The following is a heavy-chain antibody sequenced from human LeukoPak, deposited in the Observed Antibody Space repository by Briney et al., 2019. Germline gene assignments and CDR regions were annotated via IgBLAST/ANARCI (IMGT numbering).Heavy chain of an antibody. D-gene: IGHD2-15*01. CDR1: GGSISSGSYY. J-gene: IGHJ5*02. Sequence: PSETLSLTCTVSGGSISSGSYYWSWIRQPAGKGLEWIGRIYTSGSTNYNPSLKSRVTISVDTSKNQFSLKLSSVTAADTAVYYCARAGVVAATPVVGFDPWGQGTLVTVSS. CDR2: IYTSGST. CDR3: ARAGVVAATPVVGFDP. V-gene: IGHV4-61*02.